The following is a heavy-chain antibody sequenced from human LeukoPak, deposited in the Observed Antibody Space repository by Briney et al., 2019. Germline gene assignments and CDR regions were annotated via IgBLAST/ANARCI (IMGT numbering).Heavy chain of an antibody. V-gene: IGHV4-59*01. Sequence: PSETLSLTCTVSGGSISGYYWTWIRQPPGKGLEWIGYIYYGGSTNYHPSLESRVTLSVDTSKKQFSLKLSSVTAADTAVYYCARGLLVGNTGYYFDYWGQGTLVTVSS. CDR2: IYYGGST. CDR3: ARGLLVGNTGYYFDY. J-gene: IGHJ4*02. CDR1: GGSISGYY. D-gene: IGHD1-26*01.